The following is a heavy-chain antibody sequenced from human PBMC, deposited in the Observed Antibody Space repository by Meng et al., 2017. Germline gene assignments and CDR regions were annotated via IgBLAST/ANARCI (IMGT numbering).Heavy chain of an antibody. Sequence: GGSLRLSCAASGFTFSSYSMNWVRQAPGKGLEWVSSISSSSGYIYYADSVKGRFTISRDNAKNSLYLQMNSLRAEDTAVYYCVLVGATYAFDIWGQGTMVTVSS. D-gene: IGHD1-26*01. CDR3: VLVGATYAFDI. J-gene: IGHJ3*02. CDR2: ISSSSGYI. CDR1: GFTFSSYS. V-gene: IGHV3-21*01.